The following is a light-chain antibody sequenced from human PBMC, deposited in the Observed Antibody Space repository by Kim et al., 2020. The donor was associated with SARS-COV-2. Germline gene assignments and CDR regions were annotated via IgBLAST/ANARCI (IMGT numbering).Light chain of an antibody. Sequence: AIRMTQSPSSLSASVGDRVTITCRASQYIRNDLGWYQQRPGEAPKLLIYGASNLESGVPSRFSGSESGTDFTLTISSLHPEDFATYYCLQDYDYPRTFGQGTRLEF. CDR3: LQDYDYPRT. J-gene: IGKJ2*01. CDR1: QYIRND. CDR2: GAS. V-gene: IGKV1-6*01.